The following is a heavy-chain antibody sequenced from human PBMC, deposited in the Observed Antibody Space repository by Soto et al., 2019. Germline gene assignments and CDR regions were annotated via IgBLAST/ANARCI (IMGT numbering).Heavy chain of an antibody. CDR2: ISYDGSNK. Sequence: GSLRLSCAASGFTFSSYAMHWVRQAPGKGLEWVAVISYDGSNKYYADSVKGRFTISRDNSKNTLYLQMNSLRAEDTAVYYCARVKWELLGFDYWGQGTLVTVSS. J-gene: IGHJ4*02. CDR1: GFTFSSYA. CDR3: ARVKWELLGFDY. D-gene: IGHD1-26*01. V-gene: IGHV3-30-3*01.